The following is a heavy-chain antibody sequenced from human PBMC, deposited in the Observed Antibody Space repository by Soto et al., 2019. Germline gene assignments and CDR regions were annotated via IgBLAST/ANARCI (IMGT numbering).Heavy chain of an antibody. CDR3: ARGVSSGLTGDAFDI. D-gene: IGHD6-19*01. CDR1: GYTFTSYA. J-gene: IGHJ3*02. CDR2: INAGSGGT. Sequence: GASVKVSCRASGYTFTSYAMHWVRQAPGQRLEWMGWINAGSGGTKYAQNFQGRVTMTRDTSISTAYMELSRLRSDDTAVYYCARGVSSGLTGDAFDIWGQGTMVTVSS. V-gene: IGHV1-2*02.